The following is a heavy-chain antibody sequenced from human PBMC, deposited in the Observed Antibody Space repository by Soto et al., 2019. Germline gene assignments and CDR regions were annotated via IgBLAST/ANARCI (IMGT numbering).Heavy chain of an antibody. Sequence: SVKVSCKASGGTFSSYAISWVRQAPGQGLEWMGGIIPIFGTANYAQKFQGRVTITADESTSTAYMELSSLRSEDTAVYYCARVAELRSYYYYGMDVWGQGTTVTVSS. V-gene: IGHV1-69*13. J-gene: IGHJ6*02. CDR3: ARVAELRSYYYYGMDV. CDR1: GGTFSSYA. D-gene: IGHD1-7*01. CDR2: IIPIFGTA.